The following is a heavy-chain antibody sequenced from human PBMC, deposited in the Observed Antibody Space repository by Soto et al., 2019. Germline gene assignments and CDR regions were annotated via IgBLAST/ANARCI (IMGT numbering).Heavy chain of an antibody. Sequence: SETLSLTCTASGGSISSYNWSWIRQTPGKGLQWIGYIYYSGSTNYRPSLKSRVVISVDTSKSQFSLRLSSVTAADTAVYYCAREGDGYNSFDYWGQGTLVTVSS. CDR2: IYYSGST. CDR1: GGSISSYN. CDR3: AREGDGYNSFDY. D-gene: IGHD5-12*01. J-gene: IGHJ4*02. V-gene: IGHV4-59*01.